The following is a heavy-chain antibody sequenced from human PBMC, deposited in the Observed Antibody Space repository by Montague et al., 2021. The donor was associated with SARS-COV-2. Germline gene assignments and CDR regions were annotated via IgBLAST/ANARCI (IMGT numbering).Heavy chain of an antibody. J-gene: IGHJ4*02. Sequence: SLRLSCAASGFTFDDYAMHWVRQAPGKGLEWVSLISGDGGSTYYADSVKGRFTISRDNSKNSLYPQMNSLRTEDTALYYCAKDAPEYYYDSSGSPADYWGQGTLVTVSS. V-gene: IGHV3-43*02. CDR1: GFTFDDYA. CDR3: AKDAPEYYYDSSGSPADY. D-gene: IGHD3-22*01. CDR2: ISGDGGST.